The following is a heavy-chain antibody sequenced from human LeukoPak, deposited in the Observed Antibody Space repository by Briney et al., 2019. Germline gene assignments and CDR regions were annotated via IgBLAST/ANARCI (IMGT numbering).Heavy chain of an antibody. CDR2: IYSGGST. CDR1: KFTVSSKY. J-gene: IGHJ3*02. D-gene: IGHD3-22*01. Sequence: GGSLRLSCAASKFTVSSKYMSWVRQAPGKGLEWVSVIYSGGSTHYADSVKGRFTISRDNSKNTLYLQMNSLRAEDTAVYYCARGYYDSSGYYSDAFDIWGQGTMVTVSS. CDR3: ARGYYDSSGYYSDAFDI. V-gene: IGHV3-66*01.